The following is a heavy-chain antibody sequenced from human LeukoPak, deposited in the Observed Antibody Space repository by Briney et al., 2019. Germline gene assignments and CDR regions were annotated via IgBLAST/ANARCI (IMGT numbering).Heavy chain of an antibody. V-gene: IGHV3-48*03. Sequence: PGGSLRLSCAASGFSFRSYNMNWVRQAPGKGLEWVSYISSSFNTIYYTDSVQGRFTISRDNAKNYLYLQMNSLRAADTAVYYCARHVSSSSGVNYYYYMDVWGKGTTVTVSS. CDR2: ISSSFNTI. CDR1: GFSFRSYN. CDR3: ARHVSSSSGVNYYYYMDV. J-gene: IGHJ6*03. D-gene: IGHD6-6*01.